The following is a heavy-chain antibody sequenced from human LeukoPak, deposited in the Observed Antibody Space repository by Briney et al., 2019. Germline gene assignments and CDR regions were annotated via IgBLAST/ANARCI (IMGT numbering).Heavy chain of an antibody. CDR3: AKNYYYDSSGLVDY. CDR1: GFTFSSYW. J-gene: IGHJ4*02. V-gene: IGHV3-30*18. D-gene: IGHD3-22*01. Sequence: GGSLRLSCAASGFTFSSYWMNWVRQAPGKGLEWVAVISYDGSNKYYADSVKGRFTISRDNSKNTLYLQMNSLRAEDTAVYYCAKNYYYDSSGLVDYWGQGTLVTVSS. CDR2: ISYDGSNK.